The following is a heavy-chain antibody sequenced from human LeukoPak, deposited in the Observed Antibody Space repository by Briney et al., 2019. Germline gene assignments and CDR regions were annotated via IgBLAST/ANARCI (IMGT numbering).Heavy chain of an antibody. J-gene: IGHJ6*03. CDR1: GGTFSSYA. D-gene: IGHD3-3*01. V-gene: IGHV1-69*13. CDR2: IIPIFGTA. Sequence: GASVKVSCKASGGTFSSYAISWVRQAPGQGLEWMGGIIPIFGTANYAQKFQGRVTITADESTSTAYMELSSLRSEDTAVYYCARDMSHDFPRGVDSYYYYYMDVWGKGTTVTVSS. CDR3: ARDMSHDFPRGVDSYYYYYMDV.